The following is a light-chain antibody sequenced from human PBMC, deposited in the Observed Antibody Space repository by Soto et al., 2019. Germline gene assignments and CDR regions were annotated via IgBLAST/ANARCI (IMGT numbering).Light chain of an antibody. Sequence: QSVLTQPASVSGSGGQSITISCTGTSSDVGGYNYVSWYQQHPGKAPKLMIYDVSNRPSGVSNRFSGSKSGNTASLTISGLQAEDEADYYCISYTSSSTLYVFGTGTKLTVL. CDR2: DVS. CDR3: ISYTSSSTLYV. CDR1: SSDVGGYNY. V-gene: IGLV2-14*01. J-gene: IGLJ1*01.